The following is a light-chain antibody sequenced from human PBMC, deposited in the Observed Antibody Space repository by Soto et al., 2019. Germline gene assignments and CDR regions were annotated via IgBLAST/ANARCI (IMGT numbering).Light chain of an antibody. V-gene: IGKV1-5*03. CDR1: QSISSW. Sequence: DIKITQSSSTLSASVGDRVTITCRASQSISSWLAWYQQKPGKAPKLLIYKASTLKSGVPSRFGGSGSGTEFTLTISSLQPDDFETYYCKHYNSYSEAFGQGTKWIS. CDR2: KAS. CDR3: KHYNSYSEA. J-gene: IGKJ1*01.